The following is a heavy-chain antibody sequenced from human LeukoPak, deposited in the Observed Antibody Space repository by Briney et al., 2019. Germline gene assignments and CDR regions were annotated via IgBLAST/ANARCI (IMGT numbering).Heavy chain of an antibody. V-gene: IGHV3-23*01. Sequence: GGSLRLSCAASGFTFSSYAVSWVRQAPGKGLEWLSGISASGGSTYYADSVKGRFTISRDNSKNTLCLQMNSLRADDTAVYYCAKDYGDYDFWSGPYYFDCWGQGALVTVSS. CDR1: GFTFSSYA. CDR3: AKDYGDYDFWSGPYYFDC. CDR2: ISASGGST. J-gene: IGHJ4*02. D-gene: IGHD3-3*01.